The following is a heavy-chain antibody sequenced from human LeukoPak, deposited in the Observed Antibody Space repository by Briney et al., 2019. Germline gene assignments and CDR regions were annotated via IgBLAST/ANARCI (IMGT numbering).Heavy chain of an antibody. V-gene: IGHV3-21*01. J-gene: IGHJ3*02. CDR2: ISSSSSYI. D-gene: IGHD2-2*01. CDR3: ARDLTPYCSSTSCHPSSAFDI. Sequence: GGSLRLSCAASGFTFSSYSMNWVRQAPGKGLEWVSSISSSSSYIYYADSVKGRFTISRDNAKNSLYLQMNSLRAEDTAVYYCARDLTPYCSSTSCHPSSAFDIWGQGTMVTVSS. CDR1: GFTFSSYS.